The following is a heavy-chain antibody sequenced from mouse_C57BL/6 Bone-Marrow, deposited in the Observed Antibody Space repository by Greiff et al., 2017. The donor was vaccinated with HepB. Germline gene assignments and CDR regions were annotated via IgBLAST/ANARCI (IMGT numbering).Heavy chain of an antibody. CDR3: ARDRTGFAY. CDR2: ISDGGSYT. V-gene: IGHV5-4*01. J-gene: IGHJ3*01. CDR1: GFTFSSYA. Sequence: DVHLVESGGGLVKPGGSLKLSCAASGFTFSSYAMSWVRQTPEKRLEWVATISDGGSYTYYPDNVKGRFTISRDNAKNNLYLQMSHLKSEDTAMYYCARDRTGFAYWGQGTLVTVSA.